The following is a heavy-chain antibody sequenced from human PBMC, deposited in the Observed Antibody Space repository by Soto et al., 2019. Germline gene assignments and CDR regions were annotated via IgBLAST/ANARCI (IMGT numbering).Heavy chain of an antibody. J-gene: IGHJ5*02. V-gene: IGHV1-24*01. CDR3: ATEPYYDFWSGSGWFDP. CDR2: FDPEDGET. D-gene: IGHD3-3*01. Sequence: ASVKVSFKVSGYTLTELSMHWLRQAPGKGLEWMGGFDPEDGETIYAQKFQGRVTMTEDTSTDTAYMELSSLRSEDTAVYYCATEPYYDFWSGSGWFDPWGQGTLVTVSS. CDR1: GYTLTELS.